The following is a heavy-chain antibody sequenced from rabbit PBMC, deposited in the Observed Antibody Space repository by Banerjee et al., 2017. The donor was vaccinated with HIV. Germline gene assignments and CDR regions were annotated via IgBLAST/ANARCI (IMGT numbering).Heavy chain of an antibody. CDR2: ITTGSGAT. Sequence: QEQLEESGGGLVKPEGSLTLTCKASGFSFSNKYVMCWVRQAPGKGLEWIGCITTGSGATYYASWAKGRFTISKTSSTTVTLQMTSLTAADTATYFCARDRDTGTVYYFDLWGQGTLVTVS. CDR1: GFSFSNKYV. V-gene: IGHV1S45*01. J-gene: IGHJ3*01. CDR3: ARDRDTGTVYYFDL. D-gene: IGHD7-1*01.